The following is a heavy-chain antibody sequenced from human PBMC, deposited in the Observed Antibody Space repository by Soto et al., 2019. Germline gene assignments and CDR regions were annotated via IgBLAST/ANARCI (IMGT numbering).Heavy chain of an antibody. J-gene: IGHJ5*01. V-gene: IGHV1-69*04. CDR2: IIPILGIA. CDR1: GCTFSSYT. CDR3: ARDLYWYSCSWGGDWFDF. D-gene: IGHD6-13*01. Sequence: SVKVSCKASGCTFSSYTISWVRQAPGQGLEWMGRIIPILGIANYAQKFQGRVTITADKSTSTAYMELGSLRSEDTAVYYCARDLYWYSCSWGGDWFDFWGQGTLVIGSS.